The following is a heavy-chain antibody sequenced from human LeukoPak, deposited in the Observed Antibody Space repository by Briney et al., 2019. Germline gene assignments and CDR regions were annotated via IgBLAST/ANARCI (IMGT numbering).Heavy chain of an antibody. V-gene: IGHV3-53*01. CDR3: ARGREVSTGYYYYYGMDV. J-gene: IGHJ6*02. CDR1: GFNVSGNY. D-gene: IGHD1-1*01. CDR2: IYSGGAT. Sequence: GGSLRLSCEASGFNVSGNYMSWVRHAPGKGLERVSVIYSGGATYNADSVKGRFTISRDNSKNTVYLQINSLRAEDTAVYYCARGREVSTGYYYYYGMDVWGQGTTVTVSS.